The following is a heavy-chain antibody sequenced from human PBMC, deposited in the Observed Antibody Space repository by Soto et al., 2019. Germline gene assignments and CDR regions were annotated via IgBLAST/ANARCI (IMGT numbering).Heavy chain of an antibody. CDR3: ARGWFGEFVDYFDY. D-gene: IGHD3-10*01. J-gene: IGHJ4*02. V-gene: IGHV1-18*01. CDR1: GYTFTSYA. Sequence: QVQLVQSGAEVKKPGASVKVSCKASGYTFTSYAISWVRQAPGQGLEWMGWISAYNGNTNYAQKVQGRVTMTTDTATSTAYMEMRGLRSDDTAVYYCARGWFGEFVDYFDYWGQGTLVTVSS. CDR2: ISAYNGNT.